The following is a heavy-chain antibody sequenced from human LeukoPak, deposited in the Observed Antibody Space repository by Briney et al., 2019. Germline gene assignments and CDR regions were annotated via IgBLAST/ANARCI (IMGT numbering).Heavy chain of an antibody. CDR1: GGSISSSSYY. D-gene: IGHD1-26*01. CDR3: ARAFVPTVGAYDY. CDR2: IYYSGST. J-gene: IGHJ4*02. Sequence: KASETLSLTCTVSGGSISSSSYYWGWIRQPPGKGLEWIGSIYYSGSTYYNPSLKSRVTISVDTSKNQFSLRLSSVTAADTALYYCARAFVPTVGAYDYWGQGTLVTVSS. V-gene: IGHV4-39*07.